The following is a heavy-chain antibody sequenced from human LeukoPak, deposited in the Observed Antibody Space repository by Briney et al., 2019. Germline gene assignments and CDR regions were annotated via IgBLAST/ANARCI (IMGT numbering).Heavy chain of an antibody. D-gene: IGHD3-22*01. CDR3: ARVTGYMIEDYFDY. V-gene: IGHV1-46*01. CDR1: GYTFTGYY. CDR2: ITPSGTFT. J-gene: IGHJ4*02. Sequence: ASVKLSCKASGYTFTGYYIHWVRQAPGQGPEWLGIITPSGTFTRYALKFQGRVTMNSDTSTSTVYLEVNTLTSEDTAVYYCARVTGYMIEDYFDYWGQGTLVTVSS.